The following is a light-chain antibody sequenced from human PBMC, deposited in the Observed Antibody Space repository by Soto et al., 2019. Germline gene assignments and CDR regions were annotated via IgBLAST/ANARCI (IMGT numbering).Light chain of an antibody. J-gene: IGLJ2*01. Sequence: QSVLTQPPSASGTPGQRVTISCSGGSSNIGSHTVNWYQHLPGTAPKLPIYSNNQRPSGVPDRFSGSVSGTSASLAISGLQSEDEADYYSAAWHDSLNGPVFGGGTKVTVL. CDR3: AAWHDSLNGPV. V-gene: IGLV1-44*01. CDR2: SNN. CDR1: SSNIGSHT.